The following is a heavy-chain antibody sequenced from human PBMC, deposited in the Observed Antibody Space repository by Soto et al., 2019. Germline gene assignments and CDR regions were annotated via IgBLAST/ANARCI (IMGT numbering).Heavy chain of an antibody. D-gene: IGHD3-10*01. CDR1: GFTFSEYN. J-gene: IGHJ4*01. CDR3: ARDFTFGKYPFHY. V-gene: IGHV3-21*01. Sequence: VGSLRLSCTTSGFTFSEYNMNWVRQAPGKGLEWVSCISGSSTYIYYADSVRGRFTISRDKAKNSLFLQIDNLRAEDTAVYYCARDFTFGKYPFHYWGHGTLVTVSS. CDR2: ISGSSTYI.